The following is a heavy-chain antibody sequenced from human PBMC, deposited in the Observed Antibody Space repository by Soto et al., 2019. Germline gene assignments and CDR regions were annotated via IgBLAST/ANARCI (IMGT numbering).Heavy chain of an antibody. CDR2: ISASGSS. D-gene: IGHD3-22*01. Sequence: PSETLSLTCQVSGDSISSYYWSWIRQPAGKGLEWIGRISASGSSNYNPSLKTRVTMSLDTSKSQFSLQLNSVTAADTAVHYCAREGVAGSGYNWFDPWGQGTLVTVSS. CDR1: GDSISSYY. J-gene: IGHJ5*02. V-gene: IGHV4-4*07. CDR3: AREGVAGSGYNWFDP.